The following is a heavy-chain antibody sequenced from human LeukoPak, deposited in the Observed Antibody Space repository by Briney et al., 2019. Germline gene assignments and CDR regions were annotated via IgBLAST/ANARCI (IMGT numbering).Heavy chain of an antibody. Sequence: PGGSLRLSCAASGFTFSSYGMSWVRQAPGKGLEWVSAISGSGGSTYYADSVKGRFTISRDNSKNTLYLQMNSLRAEDTAVYYCARADSSGWYAFQHWGQGTLVTVSS. D-gene: IGHD6-19*01. CDR1: GFTFSSYG. V-gene: IGHV3-23*01. CDR3: ARADSSGWYAFQH. J-gene: IGHJ1*01. CDR2: ISGSGGST.